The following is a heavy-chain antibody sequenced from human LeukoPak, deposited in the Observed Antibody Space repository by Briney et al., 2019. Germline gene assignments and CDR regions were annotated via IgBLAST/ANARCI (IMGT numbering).Heavy chain of an antibody. D-gene: IGHD5-24*01. Sequence: ASVKVSCKASGYTFTSYGISWVRQAPGQGLEWMGIINPSGGSTSYAQKFQGRVTMTRDTSTSTVYMELSSLRSEDTAVYYCARAGEMATTPYGMDVWGQGTTVTVSS. CDR1: GYTFTSYG. CDR2: INPSGGST. CDR3: ARAGEMATTPYGMDV. J-gene: IGHJ6*02. V-gene: IGHV1-46*01.